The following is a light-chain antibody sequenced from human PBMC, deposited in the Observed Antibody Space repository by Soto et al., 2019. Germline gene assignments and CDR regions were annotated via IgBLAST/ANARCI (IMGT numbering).Light chain of an antibody. CDR3: SSYTSSSTSVV. J-gene: IGLJ2*01. V-gene: IGLV2-14*01. CDR1: SSDVGGYNY. CDR2: DVS. Sequence: QSALTQPASVSGSPGQSITISCTGTSSDVGGYNYVSWYQQHPGKAPKLMIYDVSNRPSGVSNRFSGSTSCNTASLTISGLQAEDEADYYCSSYTSSSTSVVVGGGTKLTVL.